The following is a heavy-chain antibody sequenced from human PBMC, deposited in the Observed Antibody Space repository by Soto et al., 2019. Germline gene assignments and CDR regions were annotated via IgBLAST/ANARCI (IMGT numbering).Heavy chain of an antibody. Sequence: GESLKISCKGSGYSFTSYWIGWVRQMPGKGLEWMGIIYPGDSDTRYSPSFQGQVTISADKSISTAYLQWSSLKASDTAMYYCAMSTTVANYYYYYGMDVWGQGTTVTVSS. CDR3: AMSTTVANYYYYYGMDV. J-gene: IGHJ6*02. CDR2: IYPGDSDT. D-gene: IGHD1-1*01. CDR1: GYSFTSYW. V-gene: IGHV5-51*01.